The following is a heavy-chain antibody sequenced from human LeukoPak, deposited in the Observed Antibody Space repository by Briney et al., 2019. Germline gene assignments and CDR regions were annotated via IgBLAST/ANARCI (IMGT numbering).Heavy chain of an antibody. J-gene: IGHJ4*02. D-gene: IGHD1-1*01. CDR3: ARDPGRSTTGRFDY. CDR2: ISSTSAYI. Sequence: GGSLRLSCAASGFPFDSYTLNWFRQAPGKGLEWVSSISSTSAYIYYADSVRGRFTTSRDNAKNSLYLQMNSLRAEDTAVFYCARDPGRSTTGRFDYWGQGTLVTVSS. V-gene: IGHV3-21*01. CDR1: GFPFDSYT.